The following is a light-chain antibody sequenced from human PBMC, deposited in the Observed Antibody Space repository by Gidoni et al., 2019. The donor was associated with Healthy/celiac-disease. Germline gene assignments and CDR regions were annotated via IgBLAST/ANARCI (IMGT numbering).Light chain of an antibody. J-gene: IGKJ4*01. Sequence: IVLTQSPATLSLSPGERATLSCRDSQSYSSYLAWYQQKPGQAPSLLNYDASHRATGIPGRFSGRGSATVFTLTISSLEPEDFVVYYFQERSTWLTFGGGTKVEIK. V-gene: IGKV3-11*01. CDR1: QSYSSY. CDR2: DAS. CDR3: QERSTWLT.